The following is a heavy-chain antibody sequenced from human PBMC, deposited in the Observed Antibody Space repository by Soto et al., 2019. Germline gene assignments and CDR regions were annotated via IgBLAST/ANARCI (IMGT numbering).Heavy chain of an antibody. D-gene: IGHD2-2*01. CDR1: VGSSSSGGYY. V-gene: IGHV4-31*03. J-gene: IGHJ4*02. Sequence: TLSLTCTVSVGSSSSGGYYWSWILQHPGKGLEWIGYIYYSGSTYYNPSLKSRVTISVDTSKNQFSLKLSSVTAADTAVYYCASSTSCCDDFDYWGQGTLVTVSS. CDR2: IYYSGST. CDR3: ASSTSCCDDFDY.